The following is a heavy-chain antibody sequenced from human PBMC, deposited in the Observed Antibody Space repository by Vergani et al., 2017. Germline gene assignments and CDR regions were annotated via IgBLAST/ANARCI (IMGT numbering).Heavy chain of an antibody. CDR2: INPNNGGT. CDR1: GYTFSAYY. J-gene: IGHJ5*02. D-gene: IGHD2-2*01. CDR3: ARGQDVTVVPTTREDWVDP. V-gene: IGHV1-2*02. Sequence: QVQLVQSGAAVKKPGASAKVSCKASGYTFSAYYMHWVRQAPGQGLEWMGWINPNNGGTNSAQKFQGRVTLTRETSISTAYMELSTLTSDDTAVYYCARGQDVTVVPTTREDWVDPWGQGTLVTVSS.